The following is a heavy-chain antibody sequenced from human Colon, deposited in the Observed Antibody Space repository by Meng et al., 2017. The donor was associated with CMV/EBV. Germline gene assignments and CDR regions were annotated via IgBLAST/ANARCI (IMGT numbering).Heavy chain of an antibody. V-gene: IGHV3-30*02. CDR1: GFTFASHT. CDR2: TRPDGSNK. J-gene: IGHJ6*02. D-gene: IGHD4-23*01. Sequence: GGSLRLSCAASGFTFASHTMTWVRQAPGKGLEWVAYTRPDGSNKFYADSVKGRFTISKDNSNNTVSLQMNNLRGEDTAMYYCAKKKTPGDYYFYGLDVWGQGTTVTVSS. CDR3: AKKKTPGDYYFYGLDV.